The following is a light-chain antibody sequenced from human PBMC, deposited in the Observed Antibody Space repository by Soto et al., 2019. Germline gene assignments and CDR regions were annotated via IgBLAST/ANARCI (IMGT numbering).Light chain of an antibody. J-gene: IGLJ3*02. CDR1: SSNIGSNT. CDR3: AAWDDSLNGWV. V-gene: IGLV1-44*01. Sequence: QSVLTQPPSASGTPGQRVTLSCSGSSSNIGSNTVNWYQQLPGTAHKLLLYNNDQRPSGVPDRFSGSRSGTSASLATSGLQSEDEADYYCAAWDDSLNGWVFGGGTQVTVL. CDR2: NND.